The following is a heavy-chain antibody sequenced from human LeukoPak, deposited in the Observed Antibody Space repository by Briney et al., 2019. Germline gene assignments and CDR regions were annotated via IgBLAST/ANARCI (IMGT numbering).Heavy chain of an antibody. J-gene: IGHJ4*02. CDR1: GFTFSGHW. Sequence: GGSLRLSRVASGFTFSGHWMSWVRQAPGKGLEWVSAISGSGGSTYYADSVKGRFTISRDNSKNTLYLQMNSLRAEDTAVYYCAKEGYSSGWYSGGVDYWGQGTLVTVSS. CDR3: AKEGYSSGWYSGGVDY. D-gene: IGHD6-19*01. CDR2: ISGSGGST. V-gene: IGHV3-23*01.